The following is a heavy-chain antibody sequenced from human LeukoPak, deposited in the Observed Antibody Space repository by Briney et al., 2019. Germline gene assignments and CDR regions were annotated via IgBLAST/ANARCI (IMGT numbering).Heavy chain of an antibody. J-gene: IGHJ4*02. CDR2: ISTSGNT. V-gene: IGHV4-59*10. Sequence: PSETLSLTCAVYGGSFSGFYWSWIRQPAGKGLEWIGRISTSGNTDYNPYLKSRVTISVDTSKKQFSLKLSSVTAADTAVYYCASDAFYDSGGYYYYWGQGTLVSVCS. CDR1: GGSFSGFY. CDR3: ASDAFYDSGGYYYY. D-gene: IGHD3-22*01.